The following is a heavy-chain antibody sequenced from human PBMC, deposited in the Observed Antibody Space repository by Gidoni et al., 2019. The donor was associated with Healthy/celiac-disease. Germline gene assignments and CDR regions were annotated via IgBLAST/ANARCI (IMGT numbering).Heavy chain of an antibody. CDR3: ARETLPETREKYYYYMDV. CDR2: IIPIFGTA. J-gene: IGHJ6*03. CDR1: GGTFSSYA. V-gene: IGHV1-69*01. Sequence: QVQLVQSGAEVKKPGSSVKVSCKASGGTFSSYAISWVRQAPGQGLEWMGGIIPIFGTANYAQKFQGRVTITADESTSTAYMELSSLRSEDTAVYYCARETLPETREKYYYYMDVWGKGTTVTVSS.